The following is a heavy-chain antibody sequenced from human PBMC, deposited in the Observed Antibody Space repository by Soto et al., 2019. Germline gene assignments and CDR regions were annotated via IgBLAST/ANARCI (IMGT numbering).Heavy chain of an antibody. J-gene: IGHJ4*02. Sequence: QVQLQESGPGLVKPSETLSLTCTVSGGSVSSGSYYWSWIRQPPGKGLEWIGYIYYSGSTNYNPSLKSRATKPEDTSKNQSSLKRSSVPAADPAVYYWASAQPSGVFGGVIYDYWGQGTLVTVSS. CDR1: GGSVSSGSYY. CDR2: IYYSGST. V-gene: IGHV4-61*01. D-gene: IGHD3-3*01. CDR3: ASAQPSGVFGGVIYDY.